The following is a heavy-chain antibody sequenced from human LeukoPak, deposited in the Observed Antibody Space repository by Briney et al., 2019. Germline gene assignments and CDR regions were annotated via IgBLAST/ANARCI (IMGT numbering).Heavy chain of an antibody. CDR3: ARHCPKDIVVVPAAVDY. CDR1: GGSISSSSYY. Sequence: SETLSLTCTVSGGSISSSSYYWGWIRQPPGKGLEWIGSIYYSGSTYYNPSLKSRVTISVDTSKNQCSLKLSSVTAADTAVYYCARHCPKDIVVVPAAVDYWGQGTLVTVSS. J-gene: IGHJ4*02. CDR2: IYYSGST. V-gene: IGHV4-39*01. D-gene: IGHD2-2*01.